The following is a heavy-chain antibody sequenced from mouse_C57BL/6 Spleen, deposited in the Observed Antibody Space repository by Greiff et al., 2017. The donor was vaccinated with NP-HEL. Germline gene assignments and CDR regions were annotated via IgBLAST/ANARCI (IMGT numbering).Heavy chain of an antibody. CDR3: ARRAYLGFYYAMDY. CDR2: IYPGSGNT. D-gene: IGHD4-1*01. Sequence: VQLQQSGAELVRPGASVKLSCKASGYTFTDYYINWVKQRPGQGLEWIARIYPGSGNTYYNEKFKGKATLTAEKSSSTAYMQLSSLTSEDAAVYFCARRAYLGFYYAMDYWGQGASVNVSS. J-gene: IGHJ4*01. V-gene: IGHV1-76*01. CDR1: GYTFTDYY.